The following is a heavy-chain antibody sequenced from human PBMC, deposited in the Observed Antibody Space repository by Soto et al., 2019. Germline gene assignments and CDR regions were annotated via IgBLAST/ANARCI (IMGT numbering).Heavy chain of an antibody. CDR3: ASSLTGIFGVVHWFDP. V-gene: IGHV4-59*08. D-gene: IGHD3-3*01. CDR1: GGSISSYY. J-gene: IGHJ5*02. CDR2: IYYSGST. Sequence: SETLSLTCTVSGGSISSYYWSWIRQPPGKGLEWIGYIYYSGSTNYNPSLKSRVTISVDTSKNQFSLKLSSVTAADTAVYYCASSLTGIFGVVHWFDPWGQGTLVTVSS.